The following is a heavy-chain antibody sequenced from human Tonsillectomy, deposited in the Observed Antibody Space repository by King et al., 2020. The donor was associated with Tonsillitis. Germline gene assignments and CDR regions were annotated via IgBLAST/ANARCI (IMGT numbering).Heavy chain of an antibody. CDR3: AKDKGADYYDSGRGAFDF. CDR2: ISSTGRKI. Sequence: VQLVESGGGLVKPGGSLRLACATSGFTFSNFDMNWVRQSPGKGLECVWAISSTGRKIYYANPGKGRYTISRDKAGNSMFLRMNSLRVEVTAVYYCAKDKGADYYDSGRGAFDFWGKGTTVTVSS. J-gene: IGHJ3*01. D-gene: IGHD3-22*01. V-gene: IGHV3-21*01. CDR1: GFTFSNFD.